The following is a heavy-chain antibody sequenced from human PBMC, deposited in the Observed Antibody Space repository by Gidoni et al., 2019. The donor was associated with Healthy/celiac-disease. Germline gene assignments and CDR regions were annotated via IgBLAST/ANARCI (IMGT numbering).Heavy chain of an antibody. CDR2: IKSKSVGWTT. V-gene: IGHV3-15*01. D-gene: IGHD2-21*02. CDR1: ELTFSNAW. CDR3: TTGGVGCGGDCYQDDY. Sequence: EVQVVESGGGLVKPGGFLRLYCAAYELTFSNAWMRWVRQAPGKGLEWVVRIKSKSVGWTTDYAAPLKGKFTISRDDSKNTLYLQMNSLKTEDTAVYYCTTGGVGCGGDCYQDDYWGQGTLVTVSS. J-gene: IGHJ4*02.